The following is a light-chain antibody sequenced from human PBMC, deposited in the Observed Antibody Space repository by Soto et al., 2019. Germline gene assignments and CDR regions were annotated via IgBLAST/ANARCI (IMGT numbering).Light chain of an antibody. Sequence: DIEMTQFPSTLSAAAEDRVTITCPAGPSISNWAAWYQQKPGKAPNLRIYDASSLESGGPTRISGGGSGTEFTLTISSLQPDNFATYYCQQYDTFATFGQGTKVDIK. CDR3: QQYDTFAT. J-gene: IGKJ1*01. CDR1: PSISNW. CDR2: DAS. V-gene: IGKV1-5*01.